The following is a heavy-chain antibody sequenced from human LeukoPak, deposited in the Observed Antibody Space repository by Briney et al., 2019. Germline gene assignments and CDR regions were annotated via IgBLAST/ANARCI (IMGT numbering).Heavy chain of an antibody. Sequence: SETLSLTCAVYDGSFSGYYWSWIRQPPGKGLEWIGEINHSGSTNYNPSLKSRVTISLDTSKNQFSLRLSSVTAADTAVYYCARFPGSAEYRHYYYMDVWGKGTTVTVSS. CDR1: DGSFSGYY. CDR3: ARFPGSAEYRHYYYMDV. D-gene: IGHD2-15*01. J-gene: IGHJ6*03. CDR2: INHSGST. V-gene: IGHV4-34*01.